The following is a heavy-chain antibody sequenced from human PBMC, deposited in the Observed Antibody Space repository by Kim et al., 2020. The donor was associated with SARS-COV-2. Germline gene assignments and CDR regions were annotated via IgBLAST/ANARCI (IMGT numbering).Heavy chain of an antibody. CDR2: INAGNGNT. CDR3: AREGSSGWFFDY. D-gene: IGHD6-19*01. V-gene: IGHV1-3*01. J-gene: IGHJ4*02. Sequence: ASVKVSCKASGYTFTSYAMHWVRQAPGQRLEWMGWINAGNGNTKYSQKFQGRVTITRDTSASTAYMELSSLRSEDTAVYYCAREGSSGWFFDYWGQGTLVTVSS. CDR1: GYTFTSYA.